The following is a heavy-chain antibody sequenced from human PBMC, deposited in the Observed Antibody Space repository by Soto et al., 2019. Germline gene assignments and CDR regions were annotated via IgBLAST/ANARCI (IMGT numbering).Heavy chain of an antibody. CDR2: IDPSDSDT. J-gene: IGHJ4*02. CDR3: MRLHAPSTGFVPSDYGAN. D-gene: IGHD3-10*01. Sequence: PGEALKISCRGSGYTFAHNWIAWVRQMPGEGLEGMGIIDPSDSDTKYSPSFQGQVTISADKSISTAYLQWSSLKASDSALYHCMRLHAPSTGFVPSDYGANWDKGRQVTVSS. V-gene: IGHV5-51*01. CDR1: GYTFAHNW.